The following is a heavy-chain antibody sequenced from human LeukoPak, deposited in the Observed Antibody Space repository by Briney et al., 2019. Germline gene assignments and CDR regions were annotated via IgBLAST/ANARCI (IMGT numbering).Heavy chain of an antibody. CDR2: IKSKTDGGTT. CDR3: STGDYGDAFDI. Sequence: PGGSLRLSCAASGFTFSNAWMTWVRQAPGKGLEWVGRIKSKTDGGTTDFAAPVKGRFTISRDDSKTTVYLQMNSLKTEDTAIYYCSTGDYGDAFDIWGLGTMVTVSS. D-gene: IGHD4-17*01. J-gene: IGHJ3*02. V-gene: IGHV3-15*01. CDR1: GFTFSNAW.